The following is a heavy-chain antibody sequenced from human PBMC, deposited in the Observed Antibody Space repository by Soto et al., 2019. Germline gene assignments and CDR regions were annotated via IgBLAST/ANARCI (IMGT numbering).Heavy chain of an antibody. Sequence: GGSLRLSCAASGFTFSSYSMNWVRQAPGKGLEWVSSISSSSSYIYYADSVKGRFTISRDNAKNSLYLQMNSLRAEDTAVYYCARDLSEGPAARTLLHWFDPWGQGTLVTVSS. CDR2: ISSSSSYI. V-gene: IGHV3-21*01. CDR1: GFTFSSYS. J-gene: IGHJ5*02. CDR3: ARDLSEGPAARTLLHWFDP. D-gene: IGHD2-2*01.